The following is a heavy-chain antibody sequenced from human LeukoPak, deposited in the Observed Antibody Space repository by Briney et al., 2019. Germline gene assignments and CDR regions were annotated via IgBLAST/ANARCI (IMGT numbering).Heavy chain of an antibody. Sequence: PSETLSLTCAVYGGSFSGYYWSWIRQPPGKGLEWIGEINHSGSTYYNPSLKSRVTISVDTSKNQFSLKLSSVTAADTAVYYCARGPYDSSGYYYIGDYYFDYWGQGTLVTVSS. CDR2: INHSGST. D-gene: IGHD3-22*01. CDR1: GGSFSGYY. CDR3: ARGPYDSSGYYYIGDYYFDY. V-gene: IGHV4-34*09. J-gene: IGHJ4*02.